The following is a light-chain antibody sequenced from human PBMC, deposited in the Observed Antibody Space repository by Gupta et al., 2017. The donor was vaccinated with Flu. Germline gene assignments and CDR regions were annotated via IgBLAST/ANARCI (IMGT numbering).Light chain of an antibody. J-gene: IGLJ3*02. CDR3: AAWDDSLGGHWV. CDR1: KSNIGTNY. Sequence: QPVLTQPHSVSGTPGQRVTISCSGSKSNIGTNYVYWYQQFPGTAPRLLSDNQDQRPSGVPDRFSASLSVTSASLAINGPQPEDEADYFCAAWDDSLGGHWVFGGGTKLTVL. V-gene: IGLV1-47*01. CDR2: NQD.